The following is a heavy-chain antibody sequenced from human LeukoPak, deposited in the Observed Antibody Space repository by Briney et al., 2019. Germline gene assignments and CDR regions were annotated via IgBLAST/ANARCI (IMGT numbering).Heavy chain of an antibody. Sequence: QAGGSLRLSCAASGFTFSSIAMTWVRQAPGKGLEWVSSIRSNGDTTYNADSVKGRFTISRDNSKNTLYLQMNSLRVEDTAIYYCAKGQELDDGVFDSWGQGTLVTAYS. D-gene: IGHD1-1*01. CDR1: GFTFSSIA. CDR3: AKGQELDDGVFDS. CDR2: IRSNGDTT. V-gene: IGHV3-23*01. J-gene: IGHJ4*02.